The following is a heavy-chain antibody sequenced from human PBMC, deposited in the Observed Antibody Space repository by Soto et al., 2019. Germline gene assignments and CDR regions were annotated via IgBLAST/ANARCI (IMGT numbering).Heavy chain of an antibody. D-gene: IGHD6-13*01. CDR1: GGSISSYY. CDR3: ARGLASSSWDPNWFDP. CDR2: IYYSGST. Sequence: SETLSLTCTVSGGSISSYYWSWIRQPPGKGLEWIGYIYYSGSTNYNPSLKSRVTISVDTSKNQFSLKLSSVIAADTAVYYCARGLASSSWDPNWFDPWGQGTLVTVSS. V-gene: IGHV4-59*01. J-gene: IGHJ5*02.